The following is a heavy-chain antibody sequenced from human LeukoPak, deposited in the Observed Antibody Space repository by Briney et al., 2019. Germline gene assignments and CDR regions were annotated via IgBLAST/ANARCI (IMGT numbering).Heavy chain of an antibody. V-gene: IGHV3-48*01. CDR2: ISSSSSTI. CDR1: GFTFSSYS. D-gene: IGHD3-22*01. J-gene: IGHJ4*02. Sequence: PGGSLRLSCAASGFTFSSYSMNWVRQAPGKGLEWVSYISSSSSTIYYADSVKGRFTISRDNAKNSLYLQMNSLRAEDTAVYYCARDAVWGYYDSSGYYPLDYWGQGTLVTASS. CDR3: ARDAVWGYYDSSGYYPLDY.